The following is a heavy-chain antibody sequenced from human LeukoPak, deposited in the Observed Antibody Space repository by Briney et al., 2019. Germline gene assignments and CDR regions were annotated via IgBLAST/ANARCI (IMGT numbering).Heavy chain of an antibody. CDR3: ARDTYYYGSGSYYIPNWFDP. Sequence: GASVKVSCKASGYTFTGYYMHWVRQAPGQGLEWMGWINPNSGGTNYAQKFQGRVTMTRDTSISTAYMELSRLRSDDTAVYYCARDTYYYGSGSYYIPNWFDPWGQGTLVTVSS. CDR2: INPNSGGT. V-gene: IGHV1-2*02. J-gene: IGHJ5*02. D-gene: IGHD3-10*01. CDR1: GYTFTGYY.